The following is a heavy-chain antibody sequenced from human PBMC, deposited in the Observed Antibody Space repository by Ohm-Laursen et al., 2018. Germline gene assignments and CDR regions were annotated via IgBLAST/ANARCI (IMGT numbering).Heavy chain of an antibody. D-gene: IGHD3-3*01. V-gene: IGHV3-9*01. Sequence: SLRLSCAATGFTFDDYAMHWVRQAPGKGLEWVSGISWTSGSIGYADSVKGRFTISRDNAKNSLYLQMNSLRAEDTALYYCAKDIRSGYYSLHDAFDIWGQGTMVTVSS. CDR2: ISWTSGSI. CDR1: GFTFDDYA. J-gene: IGHJ3*02. CDR3: AKDIRSGYYSLHDAFDI.